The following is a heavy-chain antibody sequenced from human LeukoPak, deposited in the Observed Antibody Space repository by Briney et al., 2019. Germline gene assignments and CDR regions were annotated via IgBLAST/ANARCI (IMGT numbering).Heavy chain of an antibody. CDR1: GFTFSDYY. Sequence: GGSLRLSCPASGFTFSDYYMSWIPQAPGKGLEWVSDISSSGSTIYYADSVTGRFTISRDNAKNSLYLQMNSLRAEDTAVYYCAISAAAVPYFDYWGQGTLVTVSS. CDR2: ISSSGSTI. D-gene: IGHD6-13*01. V-gene: IGHV3-11*01. J-gene: IGHJ4*02. CDR3: AISAAAVPYFDY.